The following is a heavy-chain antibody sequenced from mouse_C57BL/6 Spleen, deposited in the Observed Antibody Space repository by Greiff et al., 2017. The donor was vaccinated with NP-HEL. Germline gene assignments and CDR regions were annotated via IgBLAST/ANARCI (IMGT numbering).Heavy chain of an antibody. CDR3: ASSRGVYAMDY. CDR2: IRNKANGYTT. Sequence: EVMLVESGGGLVQPGGSLSLSCAASGFTFTDYYMSWVRQPPGKALEWLGFIRNKANGYTTEYSASVKGRFTIYRDNSHSILYLQMNALRAEDSATYYWASSRGVYAMDYWGQGTSVTVSS. J-gene: IGHJ4*01. CDR1: GFTFTDYY. V-gene: IGHV7-3*01.